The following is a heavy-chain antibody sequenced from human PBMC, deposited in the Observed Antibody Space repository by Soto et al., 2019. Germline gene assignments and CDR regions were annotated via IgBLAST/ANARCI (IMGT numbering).Heavy chain of an antibody. CDR3: ARVSRENNYYYYGMDV. D-gene: IGHD6-13*01. CDR1: GGSISSGGYY. J-gene: IGHJ6*02. CDR2: IYYSGST. V-gene: IGHV4-31*03. Sequence: PSETLSLTCTVSGGSISSGGYYWSWIRQHPGRGLEWIGYIYYSGSTYYNPSLKSRVTISVDTSKNQFSLKLSSVTAADTAVYYCARVSRENNYYYYGMDVWGQGTTVTSP.